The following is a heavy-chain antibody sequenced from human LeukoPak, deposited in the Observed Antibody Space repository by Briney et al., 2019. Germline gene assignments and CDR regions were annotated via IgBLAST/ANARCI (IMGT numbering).Heavy chain of an antibody. D-gene: IGHD4/OR15-4a*01. J-gene: IGHJ4*02. Sequence: GGPLRLSCAASGFTFSDYYMHWIRQAPGKGLEWVSYISSSSNTIYYADSVKGRFTISRDNAKNSLYLQMNSLRAEDTSVYYCARVGDNYNEYVDYWGQGSLVTVSS. CDR1: GFTFSDYY. CDR2: ISSSSNTI. V-gene: IGHV3-11*04. CDR3: ARVGDNYNEYVDY.